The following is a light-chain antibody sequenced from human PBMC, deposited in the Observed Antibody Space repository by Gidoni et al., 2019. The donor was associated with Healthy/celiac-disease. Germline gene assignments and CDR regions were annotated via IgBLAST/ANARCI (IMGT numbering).Light chain of an antibody. V-gene: IGLV1-44*01. Sequence: QSVPTQPPSASGTPGQRVTISWSGSSSNIGSNTVNWYQQLPGTAPKLLIYSNNQRPSGVPDRFSGSKSGTSASLAISGLQSEDEADYYCAAWDDSLNGVVFGGGTKLTVL. CDR1: SSNIGSNT. CDR2: SNN. J-gene: IGLJ2*01. CDR3: AAWDDSLNGVV.